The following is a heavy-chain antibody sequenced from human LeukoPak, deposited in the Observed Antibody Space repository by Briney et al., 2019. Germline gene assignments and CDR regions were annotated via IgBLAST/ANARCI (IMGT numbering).Heavy chain of an antibody. CDR1: GFTFSSYG. D-gene: IGHD3-22*01. V-gene: IGHV3-30*02. J-gene: IGHJ3*02. CDR3: ASVVDDAFDI. CDR2: IRYDGSNK. Sequence: GGSLRLSCAASGFTFSSYGMHWVRQAPGKGLEWVAFIRYDGSNKYYAHSVKGRFTISRDNSKNTLYLQMNSLRAEDTAVYYCASVVDDAFDIWGQGTMVTVSS.